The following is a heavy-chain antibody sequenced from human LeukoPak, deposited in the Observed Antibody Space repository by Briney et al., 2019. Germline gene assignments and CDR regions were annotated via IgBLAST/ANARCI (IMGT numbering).Heavy chain of an antibody. CDR2: INPNSGGT. Sequence: GASVKVSCKASGYTFTGDYMYWVRQAPGQGLEWMGWINPNSGGTKYAQKFQGRVTMTRDTSISTAYMELSRLRSDDTAVYYCARQVLGDGAVADQFEHWGQGTLVTVSS. J-gene: IGHJ4*02. CDR1: GYTFTGDY. D-gene: IGHD3-10*02. CDR3: ARQVLGDGAVADQFEH. V-gene: IGHV1-2*02.